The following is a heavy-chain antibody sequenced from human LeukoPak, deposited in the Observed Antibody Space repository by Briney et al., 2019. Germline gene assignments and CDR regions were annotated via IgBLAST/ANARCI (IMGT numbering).Heavy chain of an antibody. J-gene: IGHJ4*02. CDR3: ARVGVMSAAAGNGDFDY. D-gene: IGHD6-13*01. Sequence: GGSLRLSCAASGFTFSSYAMHWVRQAPGKGLEWVAVISYDGSNKYYADSVKGRFTISRDYSKNTLYLQMNNLRPEDTAVYYCARVGVMSAAAGNGDFDYWGPGTLVTVSS. CDR1: GFTFSSYA. V-gene: IGHV3-30-3*01. CDR2: ISYDGSNK.